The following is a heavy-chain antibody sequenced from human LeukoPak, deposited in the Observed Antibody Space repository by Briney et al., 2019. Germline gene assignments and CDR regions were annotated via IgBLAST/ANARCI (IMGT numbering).Heavy chain of an antibody. J-gene: IGHJ4*02. D-gene: IGHD1-1*01. CDR2: INPNNGGT. CDR3: GRDRHWNQGNFDY. CDR1: GYTITGYY. V-gene: IGHV1-2*02. Sequence: ASVTLSCTAFGYTITGYYIHWVRQAPGQGLEWMGWINPNNGGTNSAQKFQGRVTLTRDTSIGTAYMEVNRLTYDDTAVYFCGRDRHWNQGNFDYWGQGTLVTVSS.